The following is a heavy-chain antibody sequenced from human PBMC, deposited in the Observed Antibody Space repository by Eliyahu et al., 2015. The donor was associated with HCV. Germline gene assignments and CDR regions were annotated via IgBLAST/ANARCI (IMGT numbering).Heavy chain of an antibody. Sequence: QVHLVESGGGLVKPGGSLRLSCAASGFTLSDYYMNWIRQAPGKGLEWVSYITSSGTTTYHADSVKGRFTISRANARNSLYLQMDSLRAEDTAVYYCAAIRTNFLQYWGQGTLVTVSS. V-gene: IGHV3-11*04. CDR1: GFTLSDYY. J-gene: IGHJ4*02. CDR2: ITSSGTTT. CDR3: AAIRTNFLQY. D-gene: IGHD2/OR15-2a*01.